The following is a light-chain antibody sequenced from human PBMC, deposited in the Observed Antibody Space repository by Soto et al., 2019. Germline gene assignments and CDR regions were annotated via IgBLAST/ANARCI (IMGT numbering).Light chain of an antibody. J-gene: IGKJ5*01. CDR3: QQYSNWPPIT. Sequence: EMVMTQSPATLSVSPGERATLSCRAGQGVSSNLSWYQQKPGQAPRLLIYGASTRATGIPARFSGSGSGTEFTLTISSLQSEDFAVYYCQQYSNWPPITFGQGTRLEIK. V-gene: IGKV3-15*01. CDR1: QGVSSN. CDR2: GAS.